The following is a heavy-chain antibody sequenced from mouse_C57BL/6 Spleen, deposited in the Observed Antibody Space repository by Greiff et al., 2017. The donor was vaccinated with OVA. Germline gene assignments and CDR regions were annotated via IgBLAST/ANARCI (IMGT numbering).Heavy chain of an antibody. Sequence: QVQLQQPGAELVKPVASVKLSCKASGYTFTSYWMHWVKQRPGQGLEWIGMIHPNSGSTNYNEKFKSKATLTVDKSSSTAYMQLSSLTSEDSAVYYCASGGYHAWFAYWGQGTLVTVSA. CDR3: ASGGYHAWFAY. CDR2: IHPNSGST. J-gene: IGHJ3*01. V-gene: IGHV1-64*01. CDR1: GYTFTSYW. D-gene: IGHD2-2*01.